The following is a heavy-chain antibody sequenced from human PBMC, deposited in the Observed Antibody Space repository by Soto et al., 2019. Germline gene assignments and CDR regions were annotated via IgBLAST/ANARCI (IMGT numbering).Heavy chain of an antibody. V-gene: IGHV1-8*01. D-gene: IGHD6-13*01. J-gene: IGHJ6*03. CDR3: ARRAAAKGYYYYYMDV. CDR2: MNPNSGNT. CDR1: GYTFTSYD. Sequence: ASVKVSCKASGYTFTSYDINWVRQATGQGLEWMGWMNPNSGNTGYAQKFQGRVTMTRNTSISTAYMELSSPRSEDTAVYYCARRAAAKGYYYYYMDVWGKGTTVTVSS.